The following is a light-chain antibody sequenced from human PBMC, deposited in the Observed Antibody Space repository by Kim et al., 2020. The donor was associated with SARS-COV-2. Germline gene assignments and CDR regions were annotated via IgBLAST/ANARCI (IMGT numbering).Light chain of an antibody. V-gene: IGKV1-17*01. CDR3: LQNDSSPRT. Sequence: DIQMTQSPSSLSASVGDRVTITCRASQDISNYLDWYQQKPGKAPKLLIYAASSLQSGVPSRFSGSGSGTDFTLTISSLQPEDFATYYCLQNDSSPRTFGEGTKVDIK. CDR1: QDISNY. CDR2: AAS. J-gene: IGKJ1*01.